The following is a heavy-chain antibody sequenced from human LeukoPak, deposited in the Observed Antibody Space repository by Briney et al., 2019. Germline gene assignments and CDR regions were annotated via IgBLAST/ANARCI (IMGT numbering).Heavy chain of an antibody. J-gene: IGHJ4*02. V-gene: IGHV1-69*13. D-gene: IGHD3-10*01. CDR3: ARGSSGSYLPSY. CDR1: GGTFNSYA. Sequence: GASVKVSCKASGGTFNSYAISWVRQAPGQGLEWMGGIIPIFGTANYAQKFQGRVTITADESTSTAYMELSSLRSEDTAVYYCARGSSGSYLPSYWGQGTLVTVSS. CDR2: IIPIFGTA.